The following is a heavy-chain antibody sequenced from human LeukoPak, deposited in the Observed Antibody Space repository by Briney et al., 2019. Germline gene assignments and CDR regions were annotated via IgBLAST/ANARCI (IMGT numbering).Heavy chain of an antibody. V-gene: IGHV4-59*12. D-gene: IGHD6-13*01. CDR1: GGSISSYY. CDR3: ARGGIAAADYYYYYMDV. CDR2: IYYSGST. J-gene: IGHJ6*03. Sequence: SETLSLTCTVSGGSISSYYWSWIRQPPGKGLEWIGNIYYSGSTNYNPSLKSRVTISVDTSKSQFSLKLSSVTAADTAVYYCARGGIAAADYYYYYMDVWGKGTTVTISS.